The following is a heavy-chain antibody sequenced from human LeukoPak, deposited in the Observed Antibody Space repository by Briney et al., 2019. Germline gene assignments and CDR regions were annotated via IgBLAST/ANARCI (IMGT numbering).Heavy chain of an antibody. CDR2: ISNRGTYI. D-gene: IGHD6-19*01. J-gene: IGHJ4*02. CDR3: ARLQGDDGWYFFDY. CDR1: GYTFSSYS. Sequence: GGSLRLSCAASGYTFSSYSMNWVRQAPGRGLEWLSSISNRGTYIYYADSVKGRFTISRDNAKNSVYLQMNSLRAEDTALYYCARLQGDDGWYFFDYWGQGTLVTVSS. V-gene: IGHV3-21*01.